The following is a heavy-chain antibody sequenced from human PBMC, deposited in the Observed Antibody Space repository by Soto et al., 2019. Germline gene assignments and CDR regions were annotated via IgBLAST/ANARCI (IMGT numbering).Heavy chain of an antibody. D-gene: IGHD1-26*01. Sequence: QVQLVESGGGVVQPGRSLRLSCAASGFTFSSYGMHWVRQAPGKGLEWVTVISKDGSNKYYVDSVKGRFTISRDNSKNTLNLQMNSLRAEDADVYYCAKDIGIGGSYYVVDYWGQGPLVTVSS. CDR2: ISKDGSNK. CDR3: AKDIGIGGSYYVVDY. J-gene: IGHJ4*02. V-gene: IGHV3-30*18. CDR1: GFTFSSYG.